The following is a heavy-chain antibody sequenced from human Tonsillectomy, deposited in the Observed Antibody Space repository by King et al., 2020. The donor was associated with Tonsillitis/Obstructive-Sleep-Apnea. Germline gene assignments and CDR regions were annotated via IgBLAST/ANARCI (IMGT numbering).Heavy chain of an antibody. CDR3: AKDRCSSWTFDY. J-gene: IGHJ4*02. V-gene: IGHV3-30*18. CDR2: ISYDGSKI. CDR1: GFTFSSYG. Sequence: VQLVESGGGVVQPGRSLRLSCAASGFTFSSYGMHWVRQAPGKGLEWVAIISYDGSKIYYADSVKGRFTISRDNSKNTLYLQMNSLRGEDTAVYYCAKDRCSSWTFDYWGQGTLVTVSS. D-gene: IGHD6-13*01.